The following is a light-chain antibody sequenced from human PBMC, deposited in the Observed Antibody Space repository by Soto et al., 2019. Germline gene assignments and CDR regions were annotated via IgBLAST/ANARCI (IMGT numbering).Light chain of an antibody. CDR3: SSYTSSSLRV. J-gene: IGLJ1*01. V-gene: IGLV2-14*01. CDR2: EVS. Sequence: QSALTQPASVSGSPGQSITISCTGTSSDVGGYNYVSWYQQHPGKAPKLMIYEVSNRPSGVSNRFSGSKSGNTASLTISGLQAEDEADYYCSSYTSSSLRVFXTGTKVTVL. CDR1: SSDVGGYNY.